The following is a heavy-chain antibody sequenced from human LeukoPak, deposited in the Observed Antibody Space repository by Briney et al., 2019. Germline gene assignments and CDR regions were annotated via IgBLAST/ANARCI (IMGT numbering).Heavy chain of an antibody. Sequence: EASVKVSCKASGYTFTNYHMHWVRQAPGQGPEWLGLVKPKSGDSDFVQKFRGRVTVTTDVSTTTIHMELSNLRSDDTAVYYCARDRGVPGPGNALDIWGQGTMVTVSS. CDR1: GYTFTNYH. CDR2: VKPKSGDS. V-gene: IGHV1-2*06. CDR3: ARDRGVPGPGNALDI. J-gene: IGHJ3*02. D-gene: IGHD2-8*01.